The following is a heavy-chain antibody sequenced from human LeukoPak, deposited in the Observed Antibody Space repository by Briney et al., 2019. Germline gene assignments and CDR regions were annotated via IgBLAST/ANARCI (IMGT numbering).Heavy chain of an antibody. CDR1: GFTFSDYW. V-gene: IGHV3-74*01. CDR2: ISSDGSRV. D-gene: IGHD6-19*01. J-gene: IGHJ4*02. Sequence: PGGSLRLSCAASGFTFSDYWMHWVRQAPGKGLVWVSRISSDGSRVTYADSVKGRFTISRDNAKNSLYLQMNSLRAEDTALYYCAKDRDAGYSSGWYGFWGQGTLVTVSS. CDR3: AKDRDAGYSSGWYGF.